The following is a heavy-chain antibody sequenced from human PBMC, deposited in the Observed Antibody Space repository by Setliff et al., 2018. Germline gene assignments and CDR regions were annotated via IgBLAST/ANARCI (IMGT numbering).Heavy chain of an antibody. CDR2: IYPGDSDT. D-gene: IGHD6-19*01. CDR1: GYSFTSYW. V-gene: IGHV5-51*01. CDR3: ARHVGAAGTTRGPNWFDP. Sequence: PGESLKISCKGSGYSFTSYWIGWVRQMPGKGLEWMGIIYPGDSDTRYSPSFQGQVTISADKSISTAYLEWSSLKASDTAMYYCARHVGAAGTTRGPNWFDPWGQGTLVTVSS. J-gene: IGHJ5*02.